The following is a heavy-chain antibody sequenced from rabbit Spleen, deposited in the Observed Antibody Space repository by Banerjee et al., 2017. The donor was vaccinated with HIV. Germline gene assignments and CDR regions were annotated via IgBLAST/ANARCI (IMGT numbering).Heavy chain of an antibody. CDR1: GFDFGSSYY. Sequence: EESGGDLVKPEGSLTLTCKAAGFDFGSSYYMCWVRQAPGKGPEWIACIYNGDGSTYYASWVNGRFTISRSTSLNTVTLQMTSLTVADTATYFCARDLDGVIGWNFGWWGPGTLVTVS. J-gene: IGHJ4*01. CDR3: ARDLDGVIGWNFGW. D-gene: IGHD1-1*01. CDR2: IYNGDGST. V-gene: IGHV1S47*01.